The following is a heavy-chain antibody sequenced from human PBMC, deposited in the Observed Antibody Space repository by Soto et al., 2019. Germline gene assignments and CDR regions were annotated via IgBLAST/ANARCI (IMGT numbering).Heavy chain of an antibody. CDR2: ISAYNGNT. D-gene: IGHD3-22*01. CDR3: ARDAGIYYDSSGYIPVYYYYGMDV. V-gene: IGHV1-18*01. CDR1: GYTFTSYG. J-gene: IGHJ6*02. Sequence: GASVKVACKASGYTFTSYGSSWVRQAPGQGLEWLGWISAYNGNTNYAQKLQGRVTMTTDTSTSTAYMELRSLRSDDTAVYYCARDAGIYYDSSGYIPVYYYYGMDVWGQGTTVTVSS.